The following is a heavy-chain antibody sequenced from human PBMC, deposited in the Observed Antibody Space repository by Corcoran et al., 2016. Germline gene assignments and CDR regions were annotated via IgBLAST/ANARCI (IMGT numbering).Heavy chain of an antibody. V-gene: IGHV4-59*01. CDR1: GGSINSYY. CDR3: AYCTKGDYYGMDV. D-gene: IGHD2-8*01. J-gene: IGHJ6*02. CDR2: IYYSGST. Sequence: QVQLQESGPGLVKPSETLSLTCTVSGGSINSYYWSWTRQPPGKGLEWIGYIYYSGSTNYNPSLKSRVTMSVDTSKNQFSLKLSSVAAADTAVYYCAYCTKGDYYGMDVWGQGTTVTVSS.